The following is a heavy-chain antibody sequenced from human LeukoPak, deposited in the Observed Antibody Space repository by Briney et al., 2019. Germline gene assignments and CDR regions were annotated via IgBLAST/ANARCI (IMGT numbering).Heavy chain of an antibody. V-gene: IGHV4-59*01. D-gene: IGHD6-19*01. Sequence: SETLSLTCTVSGGSISSYYWSWIRQPSGKVLEWIGYIYYSGSTNYNPSLKSRVTISGDTSKNQFSLKLSSVTAADTAVYYCAMAGRLDGTIVDYGDQGTLVTSSA. CDR2: IYYSGST. J-gene: IGHJ4*02. CDR3: AMAGRLDGTIVDY. CDR1: GGSISSYY.